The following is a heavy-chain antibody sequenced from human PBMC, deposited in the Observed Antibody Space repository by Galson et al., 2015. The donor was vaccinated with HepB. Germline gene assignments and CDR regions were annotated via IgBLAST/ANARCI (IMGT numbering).Heavy chain of an antibody. CDR3: ARDSTLPTFSY. CDR1: GFTVSSNY. CDR2: IYSGGRT. Sequence: SLRLSCAASGFTVSSNYMSWVRQAPGQGLEWVSVIYSGGRTYYADSVKGRFTISRDNSKNTLYLQMNSLRAEDTAVYYCARDSTLPTFSYWGQGTLVTVSS. J-gene: IGHJ4*02. D-gene: IGHD3-16*01. V-gene: IGHV3-66*02.